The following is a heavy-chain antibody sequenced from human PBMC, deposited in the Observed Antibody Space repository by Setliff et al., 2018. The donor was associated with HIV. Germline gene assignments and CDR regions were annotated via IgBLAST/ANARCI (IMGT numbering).Heavy chain of an antibody. J-gene: IGHJ4*02. CDR2: IYYSGST. CDR1: GGSISSSSYY. V-gene: IGHV4-39*07. CDR3: AGASRQLGGFDY. Sequence: SETLSLTCTVSGGSISSSSYYWGWIRQPPGKGLEWLGSIYYSGSTYYNPSIKSRVTISVDTSKNQFSLKLSAVTAADTAVYYCAGASRQLGGFDYWGQGTLVTVSS. D-gene: IGHD6-13*01.